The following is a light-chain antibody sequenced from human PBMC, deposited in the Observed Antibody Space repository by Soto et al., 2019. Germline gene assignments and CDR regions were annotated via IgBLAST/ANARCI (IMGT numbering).Light chain of an antibody. J-gene: IGLJ1*01. Sequence: QSALTQPASVSGPPGQSITISCTGTSSDVGSYNFVSWYQQYPGKVPKLMIYEGTKRPSGVSNRFSGSKSGNTASLTISGLQTEDEAEYYCSSYAGLNNFIVFGTGTKVTVL. V-gene: IGLV2-23*01. CDR3: SSYAGLNNFIV. CDR1: SSDVGSYNF. CDR2: EGT.